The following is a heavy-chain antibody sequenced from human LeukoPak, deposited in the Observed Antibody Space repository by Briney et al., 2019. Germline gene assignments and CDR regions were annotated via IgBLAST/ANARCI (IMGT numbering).Heavy chain of an antibody. J-gene: IGHJ4*02. D-gene: IGHD6-19*01. CDR3: AKGSSGSVGEFDY. CDR1: GFTFDDYA. CDR2: ISWNSGGI. V-gene: IGHV3-9*01. Sequence: GRSLRLSCAASGFTFDDYAMHWVRQAPGKGLEWVSGISWNSGGIGYADSVKGRFTISRDNAKNSLYLQMNSLRAEDTALYYCAKGSSGSVGEFDYWGQGTLVTISS.